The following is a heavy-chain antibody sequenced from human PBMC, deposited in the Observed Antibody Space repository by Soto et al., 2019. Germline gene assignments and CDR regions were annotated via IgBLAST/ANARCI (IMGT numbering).Heavy chain of an antibody. V-gene: IGHV3-23*01. CDR1: GITIGSRA. Sequence: PEGSLRLSCVASGITIGSRAMSWVRQAPGEGLEWVSTTTDTGGHTKYADSVRGGFTISRDNSKNTPYLQMSSLRAEDSAVYYCGRGSKDSYPGSRIFDFWGRGTLVTVAS. J-gene: IGHJ4*02. D-gene: IGHD2-15*01. CDR3: GRGSKDSYPGSRIFDF. CDR2: TTDTGGHT.